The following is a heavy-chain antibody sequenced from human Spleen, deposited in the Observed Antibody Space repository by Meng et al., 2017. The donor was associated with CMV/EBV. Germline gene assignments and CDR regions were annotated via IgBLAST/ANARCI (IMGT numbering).Heavy chain of an antibody. V-gene: IGHV1-2*02. Sequence: ASVKVSCKASGYTFTDYYMHWVRQAPGQGLEWMGWINPNNSDTNYAQKFQERVTMTRDTSISSAYMELSSLRSDDTAVYYCARGMDVWGQGTTVTVSS. CDR2: INPNNSDT. CDR1: GYTFTDYY. CDR3: ARGMDV. J-gene: IGHJ6*02.